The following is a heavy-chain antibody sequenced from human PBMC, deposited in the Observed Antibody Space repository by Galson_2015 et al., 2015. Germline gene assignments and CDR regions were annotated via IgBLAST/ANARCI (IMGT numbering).Heavy chain of an antibody. CDR1: GGSFSGYY. D-gene: IGHD1-26*01. J-gene: IGHJ5*02. V-gene: IGHV4-34*01. CDR3: ARGPSKHQLLRGAVDL. CDR2: INTFGST. Sequence: ATLSLTCAVDGGSFSGYYWSWIRQPPGKGLEWIGAINTFGSTNFNPSLKPRVILSKDTSNKQFSLKLTSVTAADTAVYFCARGPSKHQLLRGAVDLWGQGTLVTVSS.